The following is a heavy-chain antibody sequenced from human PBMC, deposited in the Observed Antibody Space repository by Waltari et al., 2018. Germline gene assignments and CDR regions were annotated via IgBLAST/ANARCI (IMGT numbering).Heavy chain of an antibody. CDR3: ASTYYYDSSGYYYS. J-gene: IGHJ4*02. V-gene: IGHV4-34*01. CDR2: INHSGST. CDR1: GGSFSGYY. Sequence: QVQLQQWGAGLLKPSETLSLTCAVYGGSFSGYYWSWIRQPPGKGLEWIGEINHSGSTNYKPSRKSRVTISVDTSKNQFSLKLSSVTAADTAVYYCASTYYYDSSGYYYSWGQGTLVTVSS. D-gene: IGHD3-22*01.